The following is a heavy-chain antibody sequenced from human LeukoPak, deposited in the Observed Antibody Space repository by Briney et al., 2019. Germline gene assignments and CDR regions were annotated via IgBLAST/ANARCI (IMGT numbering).Heavy chain of an antibody. CDR3: ARAVTVVTRGGLVFDY. J-gene: IGHJ4*02. CDR2: ISSSSNTI. CDR1: GFTFSSYS. V-gene: IGHV3-48*02. D-gene: IGHD2-21*02. Sequence: GSLRLSCAAAGFTFSSYSMNWVRQAPGKGLEWVSYISSSSNTIYYADSVKGRFTISRDNAKNSLFLQMNSLRDEDTSVYYCARAVTVVTRGGLVFDYWGQGTLVTVSS.